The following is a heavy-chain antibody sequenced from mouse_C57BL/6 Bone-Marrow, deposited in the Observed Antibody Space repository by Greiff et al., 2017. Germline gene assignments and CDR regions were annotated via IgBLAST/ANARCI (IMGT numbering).Heavy chain of an antibody. Sequence: QVQLQQPGAELVRPGTSVKLSCKASGYTFTSYWMPWVKQRPGQGLEWIGVIDPSDSYTNYNHKFKGKATLTVDTSSRTAYMQLSSLTSEDSAVYYCAGIVTYYFDYWGQGTTLTVSA. CDR2: IDPSDSYT. CDR3: AGIVTYYFDY. D-gene: IGHD2-5*01. CDR1: GYTFTSYW. J-gene: IGHJ2*01. V-gene: IGHV1-59*01.